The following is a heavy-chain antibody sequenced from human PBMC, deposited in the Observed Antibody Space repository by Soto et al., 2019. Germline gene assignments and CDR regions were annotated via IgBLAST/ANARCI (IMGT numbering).Heavy chain of an antibody. CDR3: AKNQGVELVPLATVDCFDP. V-gene: IGHV3-23*01. CDR2: ISGSGFKK. D-gene: IGHD1-26*01. J-gene: IGHJ5*02. CDR1: GFIFENFG. Sequence: PGGSLRLSCAASGFIFENFGMSWVRQAPGKVLEWISSISGSGFKKYYADSVKGRFTISRDDSKSTVYLELNNLSAEDTAVYHCAKNQGVELVPLATVDCFDPWGQGSVVTVSS.